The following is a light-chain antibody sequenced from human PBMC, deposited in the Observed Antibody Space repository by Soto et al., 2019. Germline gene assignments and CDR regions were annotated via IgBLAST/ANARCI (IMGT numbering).Light chain of an antibody. J-gene: IGLJ3*02. CDR2: EVS. CDR1: SSDVGGYNY. Sequence: QSALTQPASVSGSPGQSITISCTGTSSDVGGYNYVSWYQQHPGTSPKLMIYEVSNRPSGVSNRFSGSKSGNTASLIISGLQAEDEGDYYCSSYTARSTWVFRGGTKLTVL. V-gene: IGLV2-14*01. CDR3: SSYTARSTWV.